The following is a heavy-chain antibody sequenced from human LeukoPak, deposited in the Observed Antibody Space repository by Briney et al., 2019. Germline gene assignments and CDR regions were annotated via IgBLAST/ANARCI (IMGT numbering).Heavy chain of an antibody. CDR3: AKDQGRLKITMVRGVIDY. CDR2: ISAYNGNT. D-gene: IGHD3-10*01. Sequence: ASVKVSCKASGYTFTSYGISWVRQAPGQGLEWMGWISAYNGNTNYAQKLQGRVTMTTDTSTSTAYMELRSLRSDDTAVYYCAKDQGRLKITMVRGVIDYWGQGTLVTVSS. J-gene: IGHJ4*02. CDR1: GYTFTSYG. V-gene: IGHV1-18*01.